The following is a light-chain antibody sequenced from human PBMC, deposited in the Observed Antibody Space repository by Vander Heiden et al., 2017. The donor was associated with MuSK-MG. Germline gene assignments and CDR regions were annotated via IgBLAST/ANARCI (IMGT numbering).Light chain of an antibody. J-gene: IGLJ3*02. CDR3: CSYAGSSTFV. CDR2: DVS. V-gene: IGLV2-23*02. CDR1: SSEVGSDNL. Sequence: QSALTQPASVSGSPGQSITISCTGTSSEVGSDNLVSWYPQHPGKATKNMIYDVSKRPSGLSNLFSGSKSGTTTTMPILGLQAEDDADYYCCSYAGSSTFVFGGGTKLTVL.